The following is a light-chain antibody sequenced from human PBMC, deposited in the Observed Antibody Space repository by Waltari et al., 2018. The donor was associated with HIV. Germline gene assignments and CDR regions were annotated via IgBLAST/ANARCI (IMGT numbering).Light chain of an antibody. CDR3: SSYTTSGIVV. J-gene: IGLJ2*01. CDR1: KSDIGYYNY. Sequence: HSALAQPASVSGSPGQSVIISYTGSKSDIGYYNYVSWYQHQSGRAPKALIYEVTSRPSGISSRFSGSKSGNTAFLTISGLQIDDEGDYFCSSYTTSGIVVFGGGTKVTVL. CDR2: EVT. V-gene: IGLV2-14*01.